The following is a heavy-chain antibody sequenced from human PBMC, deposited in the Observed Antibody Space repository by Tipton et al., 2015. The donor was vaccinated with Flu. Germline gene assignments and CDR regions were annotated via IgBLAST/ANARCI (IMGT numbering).Heavy chain of an antibody. J-gene: IGHJ5*02. CDR3: ARRDYSNYVSDPKNWFDP. CDR1: GGSISSYY. Sequence: TLSLTCTVSGGSISSYYWSWIRQPPGKGLEWIGYISYSGSTIYNPSLKSRVTISIDTSKNQFSVKLSSVTPADTAVYYCARRDYSNYVSDPKNWFDPWGQGTLVTVSS. CDR2: ISYSGST. V-gene: IGHV4-59*01. D-gene: IGHD4-11*01.